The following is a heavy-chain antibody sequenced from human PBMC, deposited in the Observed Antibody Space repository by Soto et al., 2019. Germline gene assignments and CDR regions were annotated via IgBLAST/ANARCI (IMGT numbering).Heavy chain of an antibody. Sequence: QVQLQESGPGLVKPSQTLSLTCTVSGGSSSSGDYYWSWIRQPPGKGLEWIGYIYYSGGTYYNPSLKSRVTISVDTSKNQFSLNLSSVTAADTAVYYCARLVQLLQGRWFDPWGQGTLVTVSS. CDR3: ARLVQLLQGRWFDP. CDR1: GGSSSSGDYY. V-gene: IGHV4-30-4*01. D-gene: IGHD2-15*01. CDR2: IYYSGGT. J-gene: IGHJ5*02.